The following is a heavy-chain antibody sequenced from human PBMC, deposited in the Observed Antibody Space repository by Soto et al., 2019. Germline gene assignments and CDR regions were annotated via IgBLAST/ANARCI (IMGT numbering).Heavy chain of an antibody. Sequence: QVQLVQSGAEVKKPGSSVKVSCKASGGTFSSYSITWVRQAPGQGLEWMGGIIPILGSANYAQKFHDRVTITADESTTTTYMELSSLRSEDAAMYFCASRERVDAFEIWGQGTMVTVSS. CDR2: IIPILGSA. CDR1: GGTFSSYS. V-gene: IGHV1-69*01. CDR3: ASRERVDAFEI. J-gene: IGHJ3*02.